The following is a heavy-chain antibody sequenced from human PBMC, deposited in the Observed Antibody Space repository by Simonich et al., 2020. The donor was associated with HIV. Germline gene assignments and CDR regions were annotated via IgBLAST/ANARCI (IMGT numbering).Heavy chain of an antibody. Sequence: QVQLVQSGAEVKKPGSSVKVSCKASGGTFSSYAISWVGQAPGQGLEWMGIINPSGGSTSYAQKFQGRVTMTRDTSTSTVYMELSSLRSEDTAVYYCARQLYSGYDFGPGSYYFDYWGQGTLVTVSS. CDR2: INPSGGST. V-gene: IGHV1-46*01. D-gene: IGHD5-12*01. J-gene: IGHJ4*02. CDR3: ARQLYSGYDFGPGSYYFDY. CDR1: GGTFSSYA.